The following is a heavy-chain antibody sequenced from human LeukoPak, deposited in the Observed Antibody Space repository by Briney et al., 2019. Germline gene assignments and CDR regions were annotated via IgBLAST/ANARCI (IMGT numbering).Heavy chain of an antibody. J-gene: IGHJ6*04. CDR2: IKKDGSEK. D-gene: IGHD3-10*02. CDR1: GFTFSSYW. Sequence: GGSLRLSCEVSGFTFSSYWMSWVRQAPGKGPERVANIKKDGSEKSYLDSVKGRFTISRDNAKNSLYLQMNSLRAEDTAVYYCAELGITMIGGVWGKGTTVTISS. CDR3: AELGITMIGGV. V-gene: IGHV3-7*01.